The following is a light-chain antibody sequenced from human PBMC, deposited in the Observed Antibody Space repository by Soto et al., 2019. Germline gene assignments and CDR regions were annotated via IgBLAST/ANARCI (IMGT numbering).Light chain of an antibody. CDR3: QQYKSWSMFT. CDR1: QSVSGS. J-gene: IGKJ3*01. Sequence: EIVMTQSPATLSVSPGERATLSCRASQSVSGSLAWYQQKPGQAPRLLIYGASTRATDIPARFSGSGSGPEFTLTISSLQSEDFAVYYCQQYKSWSMFTFGPGTKVEIK. CDR2: GAS. V-gene: IGKV3-15*01.